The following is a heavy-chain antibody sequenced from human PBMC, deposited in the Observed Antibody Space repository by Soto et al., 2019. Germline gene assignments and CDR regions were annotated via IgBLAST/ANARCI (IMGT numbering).Heavy chain of an antibody. CDR1: GGSISSGDYY. J-gene: IGHJ4*02. V-gene: IGHV4-30-4*01. D-gene: IGHD3-16*01. CDR3: ARLIYDYVWGSYYFDY. CDR2: IYYSGST. Sequence: QVQLQESGPGLVKPSQTLSLTCTVSGGSISSGDYYWSWIRQPPGKGLEWIGYIYYSGSTYYNPSLKSGVTISVDTSKNQFSLKLSSVTAADTAVYYCARLIYDYVWGSYYFDYWGQGTLVTVSS.